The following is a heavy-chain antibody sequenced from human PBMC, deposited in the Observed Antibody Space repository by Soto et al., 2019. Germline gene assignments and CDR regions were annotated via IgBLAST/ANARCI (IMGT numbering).Heavy chain of an antibody. J-gene: IGHJ4*02. D-gene: IGHD2-15*01. CDR2: ISGSGGST. V-gene: IGHV3-23*01. CDR3: AKDLIGAGYCSGGSCYFDY. Sequence: EVQLLESGGGLVQPGGYLRLSCAASGFTFSSYAMSWVRQAPGKGLEWVSAISGSGGSTYYADSVKGRFTISRDNSKNTLYLQMNSLRAEDTAVYYCAKDLIGAGYCSGGSCYFDYWGQGTLVTVSS. CDR1: GFTFSSYA.